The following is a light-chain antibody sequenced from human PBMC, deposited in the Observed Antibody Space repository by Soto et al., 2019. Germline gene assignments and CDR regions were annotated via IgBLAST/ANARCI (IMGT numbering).Light chain of an antibody. CDR3: QQRSNWPPLT. CDR1: QSISSW. J-gene: IGKJ5*01. Sequence: MTQSPSSLSASVGDRVTITCRASQSISSWLAWYQQKPGKAPKLLIYKASSLESGVPARFSGSGSGTDFTLTISSLEPEDFAVYYCQQRSNWPPLTFGQGTRLEI. CDR2: KAS. V-gene: IGKV1-5*03.